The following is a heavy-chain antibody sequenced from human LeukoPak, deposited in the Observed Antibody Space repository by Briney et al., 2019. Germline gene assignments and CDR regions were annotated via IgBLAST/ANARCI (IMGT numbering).Heavy chain of an antibody. D-gene: IGHD5-18*01. CDR2: ISSSSSYI. CDR1: GFTFDDYG. J-gene: IGHJ3*02. V-gene: IGHV3-21*01. CDR3: ARARSSYGYGDAFDI. Sequence: PGGSLRLSCAASGFTFDDYGMSWVRQAPGKGLEWVSSISSSSSYIYYADSVKGRFTISRDNAKNSLYLQMNSLRAEDTAVYYCARARSSYGYGDAFDIWGQGTMVTVSS.